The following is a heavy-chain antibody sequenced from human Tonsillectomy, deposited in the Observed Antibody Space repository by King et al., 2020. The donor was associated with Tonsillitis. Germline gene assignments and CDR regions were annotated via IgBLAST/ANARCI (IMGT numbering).Heavy chain of an antibody. D-gene: IGHD3-10*01. CDR3: ARGGVRGVISPDPFDY. CDR2: ISAYNGNT. J-gene: IGHJ4*02. V-gene: IGHV1-18*04. Sequence: QLVQSGAEVKKPGASVKVSCKASGYTFSSYGISWVRQAPGQGLEWMGWISAYNGNTKYAQKFQGRVTMTTDTPTSTAYMELRSLRSDDTAVYYCARGGVRGVISPDPFDYWGQETLVTVSS. CDR1: GYTFSSYG.